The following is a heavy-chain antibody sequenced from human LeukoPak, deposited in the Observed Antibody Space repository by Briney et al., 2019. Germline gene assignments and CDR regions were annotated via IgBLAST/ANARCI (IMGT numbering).Heavy chain of an antibody. CDR3: ARDGRRGYSYGYYFDY. J-gene: IGHJ4*02. Sequence: PSQTLSLTCTVSGGSISSGSYYWSWIRQPAGTGLEWIGRIYTSGSTNYNPSLKSRVTISVDTSKNQFSLKLSSVTAADTAVYYCARDGRRGYSYGYYFDYWGQGTLVTVSS. V-gene: IGHV4-61*02. D-gene: IGHD5-18*01. CDR1: GGSISSGSYY. CDR2: IYTSGST.